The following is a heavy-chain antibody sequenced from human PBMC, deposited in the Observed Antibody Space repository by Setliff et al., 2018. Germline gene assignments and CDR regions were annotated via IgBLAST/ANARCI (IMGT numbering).Heavy chain of an antibody. J-gene: IGHJ4*02. D-gene: IGHD6-13*01. CDR1: GFTFSNYA. CDR2: ISGSGGSI. V-gene: IGHV3-23*01. CDR3: AKRSSGNYFDY. Sequence: GGSLRLSCAASGFTFSNYAMSWVRQAPGKGPEWVSAISGSGGSIYYADSVKGRFTISRDNSKNTLYLQMNSLRAEDTAVYYCAKRSSGNYFDYWGQGTLVTVSS.